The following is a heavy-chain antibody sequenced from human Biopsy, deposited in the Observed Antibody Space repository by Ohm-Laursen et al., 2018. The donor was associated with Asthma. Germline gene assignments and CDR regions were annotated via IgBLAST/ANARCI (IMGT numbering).Heavy chain of an antibody. D-gene: IGHD3-10*01. CDR2: IIPIFGTT. CDR1: GGTFNYA. Sequence: SSVKVSCNASGGTFNYAITWVRQAPGQGLEWMGGIIPIFGTTNYAQKFKGRVTITADESSSTAYMELSSLRSEDTAVYYCASETGHSYGSGSECYFDYWGLGTLVTVSS. J-gene: IGHJ4*02. CDR3: ASETGHSYGSGSECYFDY. V-gene: IGHV1-69*01.